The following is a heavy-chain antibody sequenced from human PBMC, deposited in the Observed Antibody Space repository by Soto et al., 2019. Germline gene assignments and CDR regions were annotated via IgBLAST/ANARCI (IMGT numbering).Heavy chain of an antibody. D-gene: IGHD3-10*01. CDR2: IKRDGSDK. V-gene: IGHV3-7*01. CDR3: ARGGRPDI. CDR1: GFTFSSYA. Sequence: GGSLRLSCAASGFTFSSYAMSWVRQAPGKGLEWVANIKRDGSDKYYVDSVKGRFTISRDNGKNSLYLQMNSLRVEDTAVYYCARGGRPDIWGQGTMVTVSS. J-gene: IGHJ3*02.